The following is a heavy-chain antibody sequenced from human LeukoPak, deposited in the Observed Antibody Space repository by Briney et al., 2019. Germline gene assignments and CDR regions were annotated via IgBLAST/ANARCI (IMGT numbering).Heavy chain of an antibody. J-gene: IGHJ4*02. V-gene: IGHV5-51*01. D-gene: IGHD6-13*01. Sequence: GESLNLSCKGSGYSFTSYWIGGMRQMPGKGLEWMGSIYPGDSDTRDSPSFQGQVTIAADKSISTAYLQWSRLKASDSAMYYCARAAAGKLGYFDYWGQGTLVTVSS. CDR3: ARAAAGKLGYFDY. CDR1: GYSFTSYW. CDR2: IYPGDSDT.